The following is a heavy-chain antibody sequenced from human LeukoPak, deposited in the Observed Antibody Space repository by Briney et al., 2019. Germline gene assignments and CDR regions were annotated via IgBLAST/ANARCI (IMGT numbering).Heavy chain of an antibody. V-gene: IGHV1-18*01. CDR1: GYTFTSYG. CDR2: ISAYNGNT. J-gene: IGHJ4*02. D-gene: IGHD6-13*01. CDR3: ARDRRPFLSGYSSSWYAY. Sequence: ASVKVSCKASGYTFTSYGISWVRQAPGQGLEWMGWISAYNGNTNYAQKLQGRVTMTTDTSTSSAYMELRSLRSDDTAVYYCARDRRPFLSGYSSSWYAYWVQGTLVTVSS.